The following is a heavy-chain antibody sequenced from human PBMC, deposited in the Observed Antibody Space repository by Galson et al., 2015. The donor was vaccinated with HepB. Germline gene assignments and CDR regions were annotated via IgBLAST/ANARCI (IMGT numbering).Heavy chain of an antibody. J-gene: IGHJ4*02. V-gene: IGHV3-23*01. Sequence: SLRLSCAASGFTFSSYAMSWVRQAPGKGLEWVSAISGSGGSTYYADSVKGRFTISRDNSKNTLYLQMNSLRAEDTAVYYCAKEGYYDFWSGYLSFDYWGQGTLVTVSS. D-gene: IGHD3-3*01. CDR3: AKEGYYDFWSGYLSFDY. CDR1: GFTFSSYA. CDR2: ISGSGGST.